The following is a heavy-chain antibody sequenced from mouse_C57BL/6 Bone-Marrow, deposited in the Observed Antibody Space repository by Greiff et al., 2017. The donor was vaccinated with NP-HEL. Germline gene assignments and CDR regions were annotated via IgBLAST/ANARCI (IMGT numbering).Heavy chain of an antibody. Sequence: QVQLKQPGAELVKPGASVKMSCKASGYTFTSYWITWVKQRPGQGLEWIGDIYPGSGSTNYNEKFKSKATLTVDTSSSTAYMQLSSLTSEDSAVYYCARSGGPTDYFDYWGQGTTLTVSS. CDR2: IYPGSGST. CDR1: GYTFTSYW. CDR3: ARSGGPTDYFDY. J-gene: IGHJ2*01. D-gene: IGHD4-1*02. V-gene: IGHV1-55*01.